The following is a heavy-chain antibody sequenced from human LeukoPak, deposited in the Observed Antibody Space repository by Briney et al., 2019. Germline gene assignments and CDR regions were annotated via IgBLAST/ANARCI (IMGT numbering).Heavy chain of an antibody. D-gene: IGHD6-19*01. CDR1: GGTFSSSA. CDR3: ARESVAGTVYYYYMDV. Sequence: GSSVKVSCKASGGTFSSSAISWVRQAPGQGLEWMGGIIPIFGSANYAQKFQGRVTITADKSTSTAYMELSSLRSGDTAVYYCARESVAGTVYYYYMDVWGKGTTVTVSS. V-gene: IGHV1-69*06. CDR2: IIPIFGSA. J-gene: IGHJ6*03.